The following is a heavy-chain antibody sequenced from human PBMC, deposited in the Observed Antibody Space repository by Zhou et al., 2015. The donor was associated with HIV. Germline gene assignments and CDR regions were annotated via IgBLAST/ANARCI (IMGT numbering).Heavy chain of an antibody. D-gene: IGHD6-6*01. CDR1: GGTFSSYT. CDR2: IIPILGIA. V-gene: IGHV1-69*08. CDR3: ARDPMGDSSSGY. Sequence: QVQLVQSGAEVKKPGSSVKVSCKASGGTFSSYTISWVRQAPGQGLEWMGRIIPILGIANYAQKFQGRVTITADKSTSTAYMELSSLRSEDTAVYYCARDPMGDSSSGYWGQGTLVTVSS. J-gene: IGHJ4*02.